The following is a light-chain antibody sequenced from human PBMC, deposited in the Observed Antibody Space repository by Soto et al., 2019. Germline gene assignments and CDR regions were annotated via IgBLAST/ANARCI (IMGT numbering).Light chain of an antibody. CDR3: QQYNNWWT. Sequence: EVVMTQSPATLSMSPGERATLSCRASQSVSSSLAWYQQKPGQAPRLLIYGASTRATGIPDRFSGSGSETEFTRTISSLQAEDFAIYYWQQYNNWWTFGQGTKVEIK. V-gene: IGKV3-15*01. CDR2: GAS. J-gene: IGKJ1*01. CDR1: QSVSSS.